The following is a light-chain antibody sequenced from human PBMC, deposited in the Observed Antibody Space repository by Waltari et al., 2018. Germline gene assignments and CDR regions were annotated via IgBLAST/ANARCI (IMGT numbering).Light chain of an antibody. CDR3: QQYKEWPLT. CDR2: DAS. Sequence: EIVLTQSPATLSVSPGERVTLSCRASQTVSTRLAWYQKKSGQAPKVLIFDASTRATGIPATFTGSGSGTEFTLTISSLQSEDFAVYYCQQYKEWPLTFGAGTKVEIK. CDR1: QTVSTR. V-gene: IGKV3-15*01. J-gene: IGKJ4*01.